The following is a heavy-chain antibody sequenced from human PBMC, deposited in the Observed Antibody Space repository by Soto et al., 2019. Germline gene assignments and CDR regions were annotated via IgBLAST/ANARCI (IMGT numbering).Heavy chain of an antibody. V-gene: IGHV5-51*01. Sequence: LGESLKISCKGSGYSFATYWIGWVRQMPGKGLEWMGIIYPGDSDTRYSPSFQGQVTISADKSINTAYLQWSSLKASDTAMYYCALAGYNSGWYYFDYWGQGTPVTVSS. CDR2: IYPGDSDT. D-gene: IGHD6-19*01. J-gene: IGHJ4*02. CDR3: ALAGYNSGWYYFDY. CDR1: GYSFATYW.